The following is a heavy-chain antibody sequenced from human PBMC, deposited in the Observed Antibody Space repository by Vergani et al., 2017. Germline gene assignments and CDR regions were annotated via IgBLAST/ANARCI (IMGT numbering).Heavy chain of an antibody. D-gene: IGHD6-6*01. Sequence: EVQLEESGGGLVLPGRSLRLSCVASGFTSAGYAMHWVRQAPVEGLEWVSGISWNSNSIGYADSVKGRFTISRDNAKNSLYLQMNSLRAEDTALYYCAKDLVTSSGGGWFDPWGQGTLVTVSS. J-gene: IGHJ5*02. CDR1: GFTSAGYA. V-gene: IGHV3-9*02. CDR2: ISWNSNSI. CDR3: AKDLVTSSGGGWFDP.